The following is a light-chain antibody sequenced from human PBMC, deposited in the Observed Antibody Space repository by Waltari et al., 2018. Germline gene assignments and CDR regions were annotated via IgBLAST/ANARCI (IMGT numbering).Light chain of an antibody. CDR3: CSYAGSYPLV. V-gene: IGLV2-11*01. J-gene: IGLJ3*02. CDR1: SSDVGGYNY. Sequence: QSALTQPRSVSGSPGQSVTISCTVTSSDVGGYNYLSWYQQHPGKAPRLMISDSSKRPSGVPYRFSGSKSGNTASLTISGLQAEDEADYYCCSYAGSYPLVFGGGTKLTVL. CDR2: DSS.